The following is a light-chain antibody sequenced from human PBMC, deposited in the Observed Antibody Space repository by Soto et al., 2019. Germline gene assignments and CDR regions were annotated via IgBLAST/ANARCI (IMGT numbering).Light chain of an antibody. V-gene: IGKV3-15*01. CDR2: GVA. J-gene: IGKJ4*01. CDR1: QSVDYN. Sequence: EVVLTQSPATLSVSPGERVTLSCRASQSVDYNLAWYQQKPGQAPRLLIYGVATRATGIPARFSGSASGTEFTLTISSLQSEDFAIYYCQQYKTWLTFGGGTK. CDR3: QQYKTWLT.